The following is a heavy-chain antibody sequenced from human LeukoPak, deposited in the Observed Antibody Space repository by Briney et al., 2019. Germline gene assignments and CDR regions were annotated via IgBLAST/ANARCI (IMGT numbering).Heavy chain of an antibody. CDR3: ARETGYCSGGRCYFIY. V-gene: IGHV1-2*02. Sequence: ASVKVSCKASGYTFTGYYMHWVQQAPGQGLEWMGWINPNSGGTSSAQKFQGRVTMTRDTSVSTAYMELSRLRSDDTALYYCARETGYCSGGRCYFIYWGQGTLVTVSS. CDR2: INPNSGGT. CDR1: GYTFTGYY. J-gene: IGHJ4*02. D-gene: IGHD2-15*01.